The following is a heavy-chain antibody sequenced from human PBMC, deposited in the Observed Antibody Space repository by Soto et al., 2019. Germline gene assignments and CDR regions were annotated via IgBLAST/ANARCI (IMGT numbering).Heavy chain of an antibody. CDR1: GGSISSYY. Sequence: PSETLSLTCTVSGGSISSYYLSWIRQPPGKGLEWIGYIYYSGSTNYNPSLKSRVTISVDTSKNQFSLKLSSVTAADTAVYYCARERGSYYAFDIWGQGTMVTVSS. J-gene: IGHJ3*02. V-gene: IGHV4-59*01. D-gene: IGHD1-26*01. CDR2: IYYSGST. CDR3: ARERGSYYAFDI.